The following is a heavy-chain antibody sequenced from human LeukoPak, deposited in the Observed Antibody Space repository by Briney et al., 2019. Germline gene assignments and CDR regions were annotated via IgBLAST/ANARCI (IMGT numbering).Heavy chain of an antibody. Sequence: GGSLRLSCAASEFSVGSNYMTWVRQAPGKGLEWVSLIYSGGSTYYADSVKGRFTISRDNSKNTLYLQMNSLRAEDTAVYYCAKIAVIAKWYFDLWGRGTLVTVSS. CDR2: IYSGGST. J-gene: IGHJ2*01. CDR3: AKIAVIAKWYFDL. V-gene: IGHV3-66*01. D-gene: IGHD6-19*01. CDR1: EFSVGSNY.